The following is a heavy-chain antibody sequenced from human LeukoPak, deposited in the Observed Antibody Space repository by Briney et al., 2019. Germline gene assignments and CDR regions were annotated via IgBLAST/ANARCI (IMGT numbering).Heavy chain of an antibody. D-gene: IGHD6-6*01. J-gene: IGHJ4*02. CDR1: GFTFSRYA. CDR3: AKADYSSSSGQFDY. CDR2: ISGSGGFT. Sequence: GGSLRLSCAASGFTFSRYAMSWVRQAPGKGLEWVSAISGSGGFTYYADSVKGRFTISRDNSKNTLYLQMNSLRAEDTAAYYCAKADYSSSSGQFDYWRQGTLVAVSS. V-gene: IGHV3-23*01.